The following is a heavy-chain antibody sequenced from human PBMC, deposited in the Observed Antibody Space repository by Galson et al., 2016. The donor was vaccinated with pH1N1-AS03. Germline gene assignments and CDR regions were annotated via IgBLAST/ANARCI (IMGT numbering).Heavy chain of an antibody. CDR2: VIPVVGIT. CDR3: PTEAWTNCFDN. D-gene: IGHD3/OR15-3a*01. Sequence: SVKVSCKASGGTFSSYTFSWVRQAPGQGLEWMGRVIPVVGITNYAQKFQGRVTITADKSTSTAYLELSSLRSEDTALYYCPTEAWTNCFDNWGQGTLVTVSS. J-gene: IGHJ4*02. V-gene: IGHV1-69*04. CDR1: GGTFSSYT.